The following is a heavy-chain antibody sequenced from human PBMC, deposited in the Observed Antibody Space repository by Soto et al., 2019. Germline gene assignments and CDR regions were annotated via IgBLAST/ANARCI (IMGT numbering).Heavy chain of an antibody. CDR2: IYYSGST. V-gene: IGHV4-61*01. CDR1: GGSVSSGSYY. J-gene: IGHJ6*02. CDR3: ARESAPYGSYYYYGMDV. D-gene: IGHD4-17*01. Sequence: PSETLSLTCTVSGGSVSSGSYYWSWIRQPPGKGLEWIGYIYYSGSTNYNPSLKSRVTISVDTSKNQFSLKLSSVTAADTAVYYCARESAPYGSYYYYGMDVWGQGTTVNVSS.